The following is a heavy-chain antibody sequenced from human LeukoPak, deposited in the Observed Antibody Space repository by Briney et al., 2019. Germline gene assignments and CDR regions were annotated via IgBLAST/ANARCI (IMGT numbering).Heavy chain of an antibody. V-gene: IGHV3-48*01. CDR1: GFVFSDYS. CDR2: INSGGTTV. D-gene: IGHD3-10*01. Sequence: GGSLRLSCAGSGFVFSDYSMNWVRQAPGKGLEWISYINSGGTTVYYADSVRGRFTIARDNARNSVYLQMDSLRVEDTAMYYCATLKFYGSGTYSDWGQGTLVTVSS. J-gene: IGHJ4*02. CDR3: ATLKFYGSGTYSD.